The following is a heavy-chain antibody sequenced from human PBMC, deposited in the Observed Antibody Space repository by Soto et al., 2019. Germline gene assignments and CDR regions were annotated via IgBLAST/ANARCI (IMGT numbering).Heavy chain of an antibody. D-gene: IGHD5-12*01. CDR1: GGTFSSYA. Sequence: SSVKVSCKASGGTFSSYAISWVRQAPGQGLEWMGGIIPIFGTANYAQKFQGRVTITADESTSTAYMELSSLRSEDTAVYYCARVLGYSGYDCSFDYWGQGTLVTVSA. J-gene: IGHJ4*02. V-gene: IGHV1-69*13. CDR3: ARVLGYSGYDCSFDY. CDR2: IIPIFGTA.